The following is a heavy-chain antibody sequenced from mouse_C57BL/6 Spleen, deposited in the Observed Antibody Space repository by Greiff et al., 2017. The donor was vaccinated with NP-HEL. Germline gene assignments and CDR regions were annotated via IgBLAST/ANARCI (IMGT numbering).Heavy chain of an antibody. D-gene: IGHD1-1*01. CDR1: GYTFTDYN. V-gene: IGHV1-22*01. J-gene: IGHJ1*03. CDR2: INPNNGGT. Sequence: EVQLQQSGPELVKPGASVKMSCKASGYTFTDYNMHWVKQSHGKSLEWIGYINPNNGGTSYNQKFKGKATLTVNKSSSTAYMELRSLTSEDSAVYYCARGNYYGSSYWYFDVWGTGTTVTVSS. CDR3: ARGNYYGSSYWYFDV.